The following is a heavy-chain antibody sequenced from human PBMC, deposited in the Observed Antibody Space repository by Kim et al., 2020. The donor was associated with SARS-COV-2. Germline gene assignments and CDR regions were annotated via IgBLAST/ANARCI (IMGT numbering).Heavy chain of an antibody. Sequence: SETLSLTCAVYGGSFSIYYWSWIRQPPRKGLEWIGEINHSGSTNNNPSLKSRVPISVAIFKSQFSLKLSAVTAADTAVSYCARVPQWTNWFDPWGQGSLVTVSS. V-gene: IGHV4-34*01. J-gene: IGHJ5*02. CDR1: GGSFSIYY. D-gene: IGHD6-19*01. CDR2: INHSGST. CDR3: ARVPQWTNWFDP.